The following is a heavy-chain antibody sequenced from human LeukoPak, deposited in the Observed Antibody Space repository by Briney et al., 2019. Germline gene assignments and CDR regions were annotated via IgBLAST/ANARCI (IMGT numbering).Heavy chain of an antibody. V-gene: IGHV5-51*01. D-gene: IGHD6-13*01. CDR3: ARLPSSSWYYYYYMDV. CDR1: GYSFTSYW. CDR2: IYPGDSGT. J-gene: IGHJ6*03. Sequence: GESLKISCKGSGYSFTSYWIGWVRQMPGKGLEWMGIIYPGDSGTRYSPSFQGQVTISADKSISTAYLQWSSLKASDTAMYYCARLPSSSWYYYYYMDVWGKGTTVTVSS.